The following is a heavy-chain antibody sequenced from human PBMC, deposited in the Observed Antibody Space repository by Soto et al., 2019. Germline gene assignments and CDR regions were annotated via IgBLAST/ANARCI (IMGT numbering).Heavy chain of an antibody. CDR2: IIPIFGTA. V-gene: IGHV1-69*13. D-gene: IGHD3-3*01. CDR1: GGTFSSYA. J-gene: IGHJ4*02. Sequence: GASVKVSCKASGGTFSSYAISWVRQAPGQGLEWMGGIIPIFGTANYAQKFQGRVTITADESTSTAYMELSSLRSEDTAVYYCARDSLPYYDFWSGYYDFDYWGQGTLVTVSS. CDR3: ARDSLPYYDFWSGYYDFDY.